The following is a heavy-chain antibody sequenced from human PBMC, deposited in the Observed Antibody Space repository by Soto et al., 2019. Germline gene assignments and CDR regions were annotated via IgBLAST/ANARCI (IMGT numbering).Heavy chain of an antibody. D-gene: IGHD2-21*01. CDR1: GDTVSRFA. V-gene: IGHV1-69*12. Sequence: QVQLVQSGTEMKKPGSSVKVSCKVSGDTVSRFAINWVRQAPGQGLEWMGGIIPIFGTANYAQKFHGRVTIHADDSTSTAYMELSSLRSQETAVYYCASAYSQYGMDVWGQGTTITVSS. CDR3: ASAYSQYGMDV. CDR2: IIPIFGTA. J-gene: IGHJ6*02.